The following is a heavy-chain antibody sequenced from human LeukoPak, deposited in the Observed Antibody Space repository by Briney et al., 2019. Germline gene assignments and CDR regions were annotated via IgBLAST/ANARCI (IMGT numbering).Heavy chain of an antibody. D-gene: IGHD3-22*01. CDR3: AREGDSSGIAFDI. J-gene: IGHJ3*02. CDR1: GGSISGYY. V-gene: IGHV4-59*01. Sequence: SETLSLTCTVSGGSISGYYWSWIRQPPGKGLEWVGYISYSGGTNYKPSLKSRVTISVDTSKNQFSLKLSSVTAADTAIYYCAREGDSSGIAFDIWGQGTMVTVSS. CDR2: ISYSGGT.